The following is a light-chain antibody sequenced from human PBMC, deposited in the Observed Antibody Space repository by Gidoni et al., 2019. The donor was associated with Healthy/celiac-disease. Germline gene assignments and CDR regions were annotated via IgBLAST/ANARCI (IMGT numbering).Light chain of an antibody. J-gene: IGKJ4*01. CDR3: QQRSNWPLT. Sequence: EMVLTQSPATLSLSPGERATLSCRASQSVSSYLAWYQQKPGQAPRLLIYDASNRATGIPARFRGRGSGTDFTLTISSLEPEDFAVYYCQQRSNWPLTFGGGTKVEIK. CDR1: QSVSSY. V-gene: IGKV3-11*01. CDR2: DAS.